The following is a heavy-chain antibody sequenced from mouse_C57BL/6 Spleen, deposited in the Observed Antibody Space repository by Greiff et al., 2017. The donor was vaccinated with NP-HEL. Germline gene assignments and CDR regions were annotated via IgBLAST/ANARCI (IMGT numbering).Heavy chain of an antibody. CDR2: ISYSGST. D-gene: IGHD1-1*01. J-gene: IGHJ1*03. V-gene: IGHV3-1*01. Sequence: VQLKESGPGMVKPSQSLSLTCTVTGYSITSGYDWHWIRHFPGNKLEWMGYISYSGSTNYNPSLKSRISITHDTSKNHFFLKLNSVTTEDTATYYCAREGRGFLFITTEWWYFDVWGTGTTVTVSS. CDR3: AREGRGFLFITTEWWYFDV. CDR1: GYSITSGYD.